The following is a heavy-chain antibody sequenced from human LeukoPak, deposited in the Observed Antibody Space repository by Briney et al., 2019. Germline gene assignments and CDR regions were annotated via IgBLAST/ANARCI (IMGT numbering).Heavy chain of an antibody. CDR1: GGSISSSNW. CDR3: ARAVTTPEGYYFDY. Sequence: SETLSLTCAVSGGSISSSNWWSWVRQPPGKGLEWIGEIYHSGSTNYNPSLKSRVTISVDKSKNQFSLKLSSVTAADTAAYYCARAVTTPEGYYFDYWGQGTLVTVSS. D-gene: IGHD4-23*01. V-gene: IGHV4-4*02. J-gene: IGHJ4*02. CDR2: IYHSGST.